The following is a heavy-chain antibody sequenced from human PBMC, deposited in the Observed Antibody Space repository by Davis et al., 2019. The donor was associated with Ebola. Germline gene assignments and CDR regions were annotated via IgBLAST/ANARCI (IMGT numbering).Heavy chain of an antibody. CDR3: VRGWYRSGLDV. CDR1: EDSVSGGSGA. CDR2: TYYNSKWYN. V-gene: IGHV6-1*01. D-gene: IGHD6-19*01. J-gene: IGHJ6*02. Sequence: HSQTLSLTCAISEDSVSGGSGAWNWIRQSPSRGLEWLGRTYYNSKWYNDYAASVKSRITINPDTSKNQFSLHLNSVTPEDTAMYYCVRGWYRSGLDVWGQGTTVTVSS.